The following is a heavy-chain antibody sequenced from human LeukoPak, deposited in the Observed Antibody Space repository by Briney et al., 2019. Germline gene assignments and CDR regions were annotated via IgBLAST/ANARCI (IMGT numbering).Heavy chain of an antibody. CDR2: ISWNSGSI. CDR1: GFTFDDYA. J-gene: IGHJ4*02. D-gene: IGHD6-19*01. CDR3: AKDIRSSGWCPDY. Sequence: GGSLRLSCAASGFTFDDYAMHWVRQAPGKGLEWISGISWNSGSIGYADSVKGRFTISRDNAKNSLYLQMNSLRAEDTALYYCAKDIRSSGWCPDYWGQGTLVTVSS. V-gene: IGHV3-9*01.